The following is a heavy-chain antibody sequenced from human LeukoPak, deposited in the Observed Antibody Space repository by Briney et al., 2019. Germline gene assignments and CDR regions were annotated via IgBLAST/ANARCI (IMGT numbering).Heavy chain of an antibody. CDR1: GFTVSSNY. J-gene: IGHJ1*01. V-gene: IGHV3-66*01. Sequence: PGESLRLSCAASGFTVSSNYMSWVRQAPGKGLEWVSVIYSGGSTYYADSVKGRFTISRDNSKNTLYLQMNSLRAEDTAVYYCARGGWELEAAVEYFQHWGQGTLVTVSS. D-gene: IGHD1-26*01. CDR3: ARGGWELEAAVEYFQH. CDR2: IYSGGST.